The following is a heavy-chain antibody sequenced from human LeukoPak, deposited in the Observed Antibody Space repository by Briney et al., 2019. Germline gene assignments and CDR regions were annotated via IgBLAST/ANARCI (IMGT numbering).Heavy chain of an antibody. D-gene: IGHD3-3*01. CDR1: VFTFSVYG. Sequence: GGSLRLSCAASVFTFSVYGMHWVRQAPGKGLEWVAFIRSDGGNKDYADSLKGRFTISRDNSKNTLYLQMHSLRAEDTAVYYCAKDSPFWSGSEHFYYMDVWGKGTTVTVSS. J-gene: IGHJ6*03. CDR3: AKDSPFWSGSEHFYYMDV. CDR2: IRSDGGNK. V-gene: IGHV3-30*02.